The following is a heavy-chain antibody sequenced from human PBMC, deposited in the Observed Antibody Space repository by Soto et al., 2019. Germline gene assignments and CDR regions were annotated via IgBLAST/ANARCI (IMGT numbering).Heavy chain of an antibody. V-gene: IGHV1-69*06. CDR1: GYTFTGYY. CDR3: ARGTGYTEFDY. CDR2: INPIFGTA. J-gene: IGHJ4*02. D-gene: IGHD1-1*01. Sequence: SVKVSCKASGYTFTGYYMHWVRQAPGQGLEWMGGINPIFGTANYAQKFQGRVTITADKSTSTAYMELSSLRSEDTAVYYCARGTGYTEFDYWGQGTLVTVSS.